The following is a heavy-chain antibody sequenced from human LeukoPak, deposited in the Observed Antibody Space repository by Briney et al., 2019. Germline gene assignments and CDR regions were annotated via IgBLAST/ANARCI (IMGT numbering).Heavy chain of an antibody. CDR1: GGTFNNHA. CDR3: ARWAGESSSWYPALFDY. J-gene: IGHJ4*02. V-gene: IGHV1-69*13. D-gene: IGHD6-13*01. Sequence: SVKVSCKASGGTFNNHAISWVRQAPGHGLEWMGVIIPISGTANYAQKFQGRVTITADESTSTVYMELSSLTSEDTAVYYCARWAGESSSWYPALFDYWGQGTLVTVSS. CDR2: IIPISGTA.